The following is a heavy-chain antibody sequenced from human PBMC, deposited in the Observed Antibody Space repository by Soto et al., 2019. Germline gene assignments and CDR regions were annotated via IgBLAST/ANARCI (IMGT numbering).Heavy chain of an antibody. D-gene: IGHD2-21*02. CDR2: MYNTGST. J-gene: IGHJ6*02. CDR3: ARDLWGYCGTDCYPLDV. Sequence: QVQLQESGPGLVKPSETLSLTCTVSGGSISRYYWSWIRQPPGKGLEWIGYMYNTGSTVYNPPFKSRVTISVDTSNNQFSLKLNSVTAADTAVYYCARDLWGYCGTDCYPLDVWGQGTTVTVSS. CDR1: GGSISRYY. V-gene: IGHV4-59*01.